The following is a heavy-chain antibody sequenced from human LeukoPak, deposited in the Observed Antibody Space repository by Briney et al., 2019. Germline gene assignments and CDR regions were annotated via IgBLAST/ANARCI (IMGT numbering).Heavy chain of an antibody. V-gene: IGHV3-74*01. J-gene: IGHJ4*02. D-gene: IGHD3-9*01. CDR3: ARDMTGYSDY. Sequence: GGSLRLSCAASGFTFSSYWIHWVRQAPGKGLVWVSRINRDGSSTSYADSVKGRFTISRVNAKNTLYLQMNSLRAEDTAVYYCARDMTGYSDYWGQGTLVTVSS. CDR1: GFTFSSYW. CDR2: INRDGSST.